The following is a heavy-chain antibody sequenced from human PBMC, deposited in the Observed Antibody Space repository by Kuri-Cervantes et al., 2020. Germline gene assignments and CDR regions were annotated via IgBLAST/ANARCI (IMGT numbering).Heavy chain of an antibody. V-gene: IGHV1-8*02. Sequence: ASVKVSCKASGYAFSTYDINWVRQATGQGLEWMGWMNPRNGNTGYSQKFQGRITMTRDTSISTAYMELRSLRSDDTAVYYCAREGLMSSGSYKGDFDYWGQGTLVTVSS. CDR1: GYAFSTYD. J-gene: IGHJ4*02. CDR3: AREGLMSSGSYKGDFDY. D-gene: IGHD3-10*01. CDR2: MNPRNGNT.